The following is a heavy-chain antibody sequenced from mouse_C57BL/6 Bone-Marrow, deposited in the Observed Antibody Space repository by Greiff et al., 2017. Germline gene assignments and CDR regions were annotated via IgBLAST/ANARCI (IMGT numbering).Heavy chain of an antibody. V-gene: IGHV1-76*01. CDR1: GYTFADSY. D-gene: IGHD2-3*01. J-gene: IGHJ2*01. CDR2: IYPGSGNT. CDR3: ARRRLLQGLDY. Sequence: VQLQQSGAELVRPGASVKLSCKASGYTFADSYINWVKQRPGQGLEWIARIYPGSGNTYYNEKFKGKATLTAENSASTASMQLSSLTSEDSAGYFCARRRLLQGLDYWGQGTTLTVSS.